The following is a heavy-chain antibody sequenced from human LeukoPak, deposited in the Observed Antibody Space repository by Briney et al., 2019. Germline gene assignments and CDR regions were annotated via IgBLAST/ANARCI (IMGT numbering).Heavy chain of an antibody. Sequence: PSETLSLTCAVYGGSFSGYYWSWIRQPPGKGLEWIGEINHSGSTNYNPSLKSRVTISVDTSKNQFSLKLSSVTAADTAVYYCARSQLWLHYWGQGTLVTVSS. CDR2: INHSGST. CDR1: GGSFSGYY. J-gene: IGHJ4*02. V-gene: IGHV4-34*01. CDR3: ARSQLWLHY. D-gene: IGHD5-18*01.